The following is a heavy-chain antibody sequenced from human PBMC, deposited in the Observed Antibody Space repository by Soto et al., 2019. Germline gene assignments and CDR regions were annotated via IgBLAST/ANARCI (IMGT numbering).Heavy chain of an antibody. D-gene: IGHD5-18*01. CDR2: ISSSSSYT. V-gene: IGHV3-11*05. CDR1: GFTFSDYY. Sequence: QVQLVESGGGLVKPGGSLRLSCAASGFTFSDYYMSWIRQAPGKGLEWVSYISSSSSYTNYADSVKGRFTISRDNAKNSLYLQMNSLRAEDTAVYYCARDRLYSYGYGWYFDLWGLGTLVTVSS. J-gene: IGHJ2*01. CDR3: ARDRLYSYGYGWYFDL.